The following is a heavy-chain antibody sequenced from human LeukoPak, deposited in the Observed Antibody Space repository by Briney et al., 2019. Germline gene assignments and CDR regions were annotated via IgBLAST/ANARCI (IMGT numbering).Heavy chain of an antibody. J-gene: IGHJ6*02. CDR1: GFTFSAYA. V-gene: IGHV3-23*01. D-gene: IGHD3-3*01. CDR3: AKAISPRLDYYYGMDV. Sequence: PRGSLRLSCAASGFTFSAYAMSWVRQAPGKGLEWVSAISGSGGSTYYADSVKGRFTISRDNSKNTLNLQMKSLRAEDTAVYFCAKAISPRLDYYYGMDVWGQGTTVTVSS. CDR2: ISGSGGST.